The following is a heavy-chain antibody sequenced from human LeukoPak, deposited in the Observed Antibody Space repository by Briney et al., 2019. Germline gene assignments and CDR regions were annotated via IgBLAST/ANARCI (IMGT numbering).Heavy chain of an antibody. Sequence: GESLQIPCKGSGYSFTSYWIGWVRQMPGKGLEWMGIIHPGDSDTRYSPSFQGQVTISADNSINTAYLQWSSLKASDPAIFYCARRDGSYPTFDYWGQGTLVIVSS. V-gene: IGHV5-51*01. CDR3: ARRDGSYPTFDY. D-gene: IGHD1-26*01. J-gene: IGHJ4*02. CDR2: IHPGDSDT. CDR1: GYSFTSYW.